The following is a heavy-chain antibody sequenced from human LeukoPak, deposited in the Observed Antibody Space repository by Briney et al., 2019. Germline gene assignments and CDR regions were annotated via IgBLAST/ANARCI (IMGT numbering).Heavy chain of an antibody. V-gene: IGHV4-4*02. Sequence: SDTLSLTCALSRGSISSSNWWSWVRQPPGKGLEWIGEIYHSGSTNYNPSLKSRVTISVDKSKNQFSLKLSSVTAADTAVYYCVCRAASYYFDYWGQGTLVTVSS. CDR2: IYHSGST. CDR3: VCRAASYYFDY. D-gene: IGHD6-13*01. J-gene: IGHJ4*02. CDR1: RGSISSSNW.